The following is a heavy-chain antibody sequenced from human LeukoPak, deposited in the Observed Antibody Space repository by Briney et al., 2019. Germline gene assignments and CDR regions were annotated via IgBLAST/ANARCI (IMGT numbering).Heavy chain of an antibody. CDR3: ARGLARFHGSASDY. Sequence: PSETLSLTCTVSGGSISGYYWSWIRQPPGKGLEWIGYIYYSGSAYYNPSLKSRVTISVDTSKNQFSLKLSSVTAADTAVYYCARGLARFHGSASDYWGQGALVTVSS. CDR1: GGSISGYY. V-gene: IGHV4-30-4*01. J-gene: IGHJ4*02. CDR2: IYYSGSA. D-gene: IGHD2-2*03.